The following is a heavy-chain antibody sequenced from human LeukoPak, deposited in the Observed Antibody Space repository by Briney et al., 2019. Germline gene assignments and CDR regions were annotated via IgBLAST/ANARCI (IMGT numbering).Heavy chain of an antibody. CDR1: GFTFSSYW. Sequence: GGSLRLSCAASGFTFSSYWMHWIRQAPGKGLEWVSYISSSGSTIYYADSVKGRFTISRDNAKNSLYLQMNSLRAEDTAVYYCASRRTAYCGGDCPEGYWGQGTLVTVSS. CDR3: ASRRTAYCGGDCPEGY. CDR2: ISSSGSTI. D-gene: IGHD2-21*02. V-gene: IGHV3-11*04. J-gene: IGHJ4*02.